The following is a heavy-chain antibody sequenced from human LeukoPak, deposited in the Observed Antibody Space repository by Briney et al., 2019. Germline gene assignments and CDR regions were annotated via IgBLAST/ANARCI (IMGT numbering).Heavy chain of an antibody. CDR1: GGSISSYY. V-gene: IGHV4-59*01. Sequence: SETLSLTCTVSGGSISSYYWSWIRQPPGKGLEWIGYLYYSGSTNYNPSLKSRVTISLDTSKNQFSLRLSSVTAADTAVYYCASTRGMSVVGDYYFDYWGQGTLVTVSS. CDR2: LYYSGST. J-gene: IGHJ4*02. D-gene: IGHD3-16*01. CDR3: ASTRGMSVVGDYYFDY.